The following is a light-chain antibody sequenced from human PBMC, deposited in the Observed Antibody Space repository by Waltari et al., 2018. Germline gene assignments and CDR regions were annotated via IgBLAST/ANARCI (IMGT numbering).Light chain of an antibody. V-gene: IGKV1-39*01. CDR3: QQSYSALT. CDR2: AAS. Sequence: DIQITQSPSSLSASVGDRVNITCRASQSITIYLNWYQHKPGKAPKLLIYAASSLQGGVPTRFSGSGSGTDFNLTISTLQPEDFATYYCQQSYSALTFGGGTKVEIK. J-gene: IGKJ4*01. CDR1: QSITIY.